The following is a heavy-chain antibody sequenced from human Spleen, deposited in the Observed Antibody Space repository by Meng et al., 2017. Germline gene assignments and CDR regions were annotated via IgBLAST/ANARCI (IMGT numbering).Heavy chain of an antibody. J-gene: IGHJ4*02. CDR2: ISNSGSSI. V-gene: IGHV3-11*01. CDR3: ASGGHYFGS. D-gene: IGHD3-16*01. CDR1: GFTFSDHH. Sequence: VQVVESGGGLVQPGGSLRLSCAASGFTFSDHHMSWLRQAPGKGLEWLSYISNSGSSIYYSDSVKGRFTIARDNAKNSLYLQMNSLRAEDTAVYYCASGGHYFGSWGQGSLVTVSS.